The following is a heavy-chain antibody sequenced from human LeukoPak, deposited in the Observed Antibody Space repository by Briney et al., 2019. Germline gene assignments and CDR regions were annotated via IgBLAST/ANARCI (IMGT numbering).Heavy chain of an antibody. Sequence: PGGSLRLSCAASGFTFTNAYMTWVRQAPGKGLEWVGRIKSKTDGGTTDYAAPVKGRFTISRDESKNTVYLEMNSLKTEDTAVYYCTRHGGRDYYDSSEDAFDIWGQGTMVIVSS. D-gene: IGHD3-22*01. CDR2: IKSKTDGGTT. V-gene: IGHV3-15*01. CDR3: TRHGGRDYYDSSEDAFDI. J-gene: IGHJ3*02. CDR1: GFTFTNAY.